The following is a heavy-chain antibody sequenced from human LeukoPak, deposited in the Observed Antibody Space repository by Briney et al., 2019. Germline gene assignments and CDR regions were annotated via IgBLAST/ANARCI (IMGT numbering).Heavy chain of an antibody. D-gene: IGHD6-13*01. J-gene: IGHJ4*02. CDR2: MNPNSGNT. Sequence: ASVKVSCKASGYTFTSYDINWVRQATGQGLEWMGWMNPNSGNTGYAQKFQGRVTMTRNTSISTAYMELSSLRSEDTAVYYCARAPLALVSQLFDYWGQGTLVTVSS. CDR1: GYTFTSYD. V-gene: IGHV1-8*01. CDR3: ARAPLALVSQLFDY.